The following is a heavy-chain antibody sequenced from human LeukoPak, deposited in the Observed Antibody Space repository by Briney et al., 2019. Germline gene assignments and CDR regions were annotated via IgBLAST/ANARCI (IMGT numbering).Heavy chain of an antibody. D-gene: IGHD4-17*01. CDR2: INHGGST. J-gene: IGHJ6*03. CDR1: GGSFSGYY. Sequence: PSETLSLTCAVYGGSFSGYYWSWIRQPPGKGLEWIGEINHGGSTKYNPSLKSRVTISVNTSNNKFSLKLSTVPGADKPAYYCAIRGGYGECYDRDVWGKGTTVTVSS. CDR3: AIRGGYGECYDRDV. V-gene: IGHV4-34*01.